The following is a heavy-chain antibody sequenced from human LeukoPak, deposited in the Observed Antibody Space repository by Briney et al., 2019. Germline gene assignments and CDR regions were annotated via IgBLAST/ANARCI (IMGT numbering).Heavy chain of an antibody. V-gene: IGHV3-7*03. J-gene: IGHJ6*02. CDR3: AGGGGLDV. CDR1: GFTFSSYW. Sequence: PGGSLRLSCAASGFTFSSYWTNWARQAPGKGLEWVASINHNGNVNYYVDSVKGRFTISRDNAKNSLYLQMSNLRAEDTAVYFCAGGGGLDVWGQGATVTVSS. D-gene: IGHD3-16*01. CDR2: INHNGNVN.